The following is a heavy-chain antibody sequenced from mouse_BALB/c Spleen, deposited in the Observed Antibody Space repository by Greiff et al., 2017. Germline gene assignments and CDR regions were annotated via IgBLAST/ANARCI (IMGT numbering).Heavy chain of an antibody. D-gene: IGHD2-1*01. Sequence: EVMLVESGGGLVQPGGSLKLSCAASGFDFSRYWMSWVRQAPGKGLEWIGEINPDSSTINYTPSLKDKFIISRDNAKNTLYLQMSKVRSEDTALYYCARRGGNYPAWFAYWGQGTLVTVSA. V-gene: IGHV4-1*02. CDR3: ARRGGNYPAWFAY. CDR1: GFDFSRYW. CDR2: INPDSSTI. J-gene: IGHJ3*01.